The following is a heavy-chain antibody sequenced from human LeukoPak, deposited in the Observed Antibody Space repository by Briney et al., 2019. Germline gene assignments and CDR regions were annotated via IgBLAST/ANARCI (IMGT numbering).Heavy chain of an antibody. CDR1: GGSFSGYY. CDR3: ARDLYDYVWGSYRRYFDL. CDR2: INHSGST. J-gene: IGHJ2*01. V-gene: IGHV4-34*01. D-gene: IGHD3-16*02. Sequence: SETLSLTCAVYGGSFSGYYWSWIRQPPGKGLEWIGEINHSGSTNYNPSLKSRVTISVDTSKNQFSLKLSSVTAADTAVYYCARDLYDYVWGSYRRYFDLWGRGTLVTVSP.